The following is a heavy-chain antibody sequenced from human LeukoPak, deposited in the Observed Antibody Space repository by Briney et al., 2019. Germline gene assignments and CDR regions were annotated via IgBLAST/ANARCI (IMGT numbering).Heavy chain of an antibody. V-gene: IGHV1-46*01. J-gene: IGHJ4*02. CDR1: GYTFTSYY. CDR3: ARDQEGFDY. Sequence: ASVKVSCKASGYTFTSYYMHWVRQAPGQGLEWMGMIYPRDGSTSYAQKFQGRVTVTRDTSTSTVHMELNGLRSEDTAVYYCARDQEGFDYWGQGTLVTASS. CDR2: IYPRDGST.